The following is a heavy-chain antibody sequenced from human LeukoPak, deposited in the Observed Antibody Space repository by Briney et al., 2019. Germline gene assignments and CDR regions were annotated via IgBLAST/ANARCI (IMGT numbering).Heavy chain of an antibody. Sequence: PGRSLRLSCAASGFTFSSYGMHWVRQGPGKGLEWVAVRWYDGSNKYYADSVKGRFTISRDNSKNTLYLQMNSLRAEDTAVYYCARVSYYDSSGPFDYWGQGTLVTVSS. CDR1: GFTFSSYG. D-gene: IGHD3-22*01. CDR3: ARVSYYDSSGPFDY. J-gene: IGHJ4*02. V-gene: IGHV3-33*01. CDR2: RWYDGSNK.